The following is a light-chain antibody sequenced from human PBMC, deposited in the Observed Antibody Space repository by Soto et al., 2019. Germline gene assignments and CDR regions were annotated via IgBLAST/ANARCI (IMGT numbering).Light chain of an antibody. CDR3: QQYDNLPPFT. J-gene: IGKJ3*01. CDR1: QDISNY. V-gene: IGKV1-33*01. Sequence: DIQMTQSPSSLSASVGDRVTITCQASQDISNYLNWYQQKPGKAPKLLIYDASNLETGVPSRFSGSGSCTDFTFTISSLQPEDIAEYYCQQYDNLPPFTFGPGTKVDIK. CDR2: DAS.